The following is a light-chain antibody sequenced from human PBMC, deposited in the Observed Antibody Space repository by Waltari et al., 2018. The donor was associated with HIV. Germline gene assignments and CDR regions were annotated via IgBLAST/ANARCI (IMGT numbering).Light chain of an antibody. J-gene: IGLJ2*01. V-gene: IGLV3-1*01. CDR1: KLGDGY. CDR2: QDT. CDR3: QTWDTSTVV. Sequence: SYELTQPPSVSVSPDQTATITCSGDKLGDGYVCWYQQKPGQSPVLVIYQDTKRPAAIPERCSGSNSGNTATLTISGTQAMDEADYYCQTWDTSTVVFGGGTKLTVL.